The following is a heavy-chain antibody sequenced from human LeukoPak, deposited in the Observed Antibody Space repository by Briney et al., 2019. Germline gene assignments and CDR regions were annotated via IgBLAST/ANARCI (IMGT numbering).Heavy chain of an antibody. CDR2: ISSSSSYI. CDR3: ARLEVPAANGAFDF. CDR1: RFSFSSDS. D-gene: IGHD2-2*01. J-gene: IGHJ3*01. V-gene: IGHV3-21*01. Sequence: GGALRLSCAASRFSFSSDSMNWVRQAPGKGLDWVSSISSSSSYIYYADSVKGRFNISSDNAKNSIYLQMNSLRAEDSAVDYCARLEVPAANGAFDFWGHGTMVTVSS.